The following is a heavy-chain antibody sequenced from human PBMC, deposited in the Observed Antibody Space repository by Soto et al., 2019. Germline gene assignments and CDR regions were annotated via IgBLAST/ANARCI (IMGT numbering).Heavy chain of an antibody. CDR2: IWYDGSNK. Sequence: GGSLRLSCAASGFTFSSYGMHWVRQAPGRGLEWVAVIWYDGSNKYYADSVKGRFTISRDNSKNTLYLQMNSLRAEDTAVYYCARDGRNYYDSSGYYLRHWGQGTLVTVSS. D-gene: IGHD3-22*01. CDR1: GFTFSSYG. CDR3: ARDGRNYYDSSGYYLRH. V-gene: IGHV3-33*01. J-gene: IGHJ1*01.